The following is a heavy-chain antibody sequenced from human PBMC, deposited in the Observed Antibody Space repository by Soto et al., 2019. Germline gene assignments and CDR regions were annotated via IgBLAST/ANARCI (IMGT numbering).Heavy chain of an antibody. CDR3: AREYCSGGSCYGVDP. CDR1: GGSISSYY. V-gene: IGHV4-59*01. D-gene: IGHD2-15*01. Sequence: QVQLQESGPGLVKPSETLSLTCTVSGGSISSYYWSWIRQPPGKGLAWIGYIYYSGSTNYNPSLKSRVTISGDTSKNQFSLKLSSVTAADTAVYYCAREYCSGGSCYGVDPWGQGTLVTVSS. J-gene: IGHJ5*02. CDR2: IYYSGST.